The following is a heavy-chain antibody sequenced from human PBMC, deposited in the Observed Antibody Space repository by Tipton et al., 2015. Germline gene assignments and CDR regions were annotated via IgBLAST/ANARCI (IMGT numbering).Heavy chain of an antibody. Sequence: GSLRLSCAASGFTFSIYAMSWVRQSPGKGLEWVSGISGSGGSTYYADSVKGRFTISRDDSKNTLYLQMNSLRAEDTAVYYCAKEGSYSWFDPWGQGTLVTVSS. J-gene: IGHJ5*02. V-gene: IGHV3-23*01. CDR1: GFTFSIYA. CDR3: AKEGSYSWFDP. D-gene: IGHD1-26*01. CDR2: ISGSGGST.